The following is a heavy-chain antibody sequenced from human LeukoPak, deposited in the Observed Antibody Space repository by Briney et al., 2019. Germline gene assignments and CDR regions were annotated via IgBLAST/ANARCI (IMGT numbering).Heavy chain of an antibody. CDR2: MNPNSGNT. CDR1: GYTFTSYD. Sequence: ASVKVSCKASGYTFTSYDINWVRQATGQGLEWMGWMNPNSGNTGYAQKFQGRVTMTRNTSISTAYMELSSLRSEDTAVYYCARGTSPPRSYYDFWSGYYRGFDYWGQGTLVTVSS. J-gene: IGHJ4*02. V-gene: IGHV1-8*01. D-gene: IGHD3-3*01. CDR3: ARGTSPPRSYYDFWSGYYRGFDY.